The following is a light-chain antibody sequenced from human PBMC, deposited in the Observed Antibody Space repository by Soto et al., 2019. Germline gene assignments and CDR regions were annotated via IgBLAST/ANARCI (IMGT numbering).Light chain of an antibody. V-gene: IGKV3-20*01. CDR1: QSVNDNL. CDR3: HLYCSTPPRCT. Sequence: VLTQSPGTLSLSPGARATLSCRTSQSVNDNLLWWYQQKGGQPPRLLIYAASTRATGVPQMFGGSGFGTADCLLINSRVPEEFSLSYCHLYCSTPPRCTFGPGTTLEI. CDR2: AAS. J-gene: IGKJ3*01.